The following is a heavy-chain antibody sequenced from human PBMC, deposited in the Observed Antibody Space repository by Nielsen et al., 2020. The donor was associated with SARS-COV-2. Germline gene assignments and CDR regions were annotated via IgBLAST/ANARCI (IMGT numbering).Heavy chain of an antibody. D-gene: IGHD1-26*01. CDR2: ISYDGGNK. CDR1: GFTFSSYG. J-gene: IGHJ6*03. V-gene: IGHV3-30*18. CDR3: AKDGIVGATLYYYYMDV. Sequence: GGSLRLSCAASGFTFSSYGMHWVRQAPGKGLEWVAVISYDGGNKYYADSVKGRFTISRDNSKNTLYLQMNSLRAEDTAVYYCAKDGIVGATLYYYYMDVWGKGTTVTVSS.